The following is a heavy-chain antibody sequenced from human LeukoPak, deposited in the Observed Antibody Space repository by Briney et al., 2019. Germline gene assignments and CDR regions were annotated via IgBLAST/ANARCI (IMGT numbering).Heavy chain of an antibody. CDR2: ISSSSSTI. CDR1: GFTFSSYS. CDR3: ARDERMTAFDY. D-gene: IGHD2-21*02. V-gene: IGHV3-48*01. J-gene: IGHJ4*02. Sequence: QPGGSLRLSCAASGFTFSSYSMNWVRQAPGKGLEWVSYISSSSSTIYYADSVKGRFTISRDNAKNSLYLQMNSLRAEDAAVYYCARDERMTAFDYWGQGTLVTVSS.